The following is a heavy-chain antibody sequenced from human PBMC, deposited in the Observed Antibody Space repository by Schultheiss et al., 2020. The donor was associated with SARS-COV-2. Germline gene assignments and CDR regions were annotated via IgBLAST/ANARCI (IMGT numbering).Heavy chain of an antibody. V-gene: IGHV1-3*01. D-gene: IGHD3-3*01. J-gene: IGHJ4*02. CDR3: ARRYDFWSGYFDY. CDR2: INAGNGNT. Sequence: VKVSCKASGYTFTSYAMHWVRQAPGQRLEWMGWINAGNGNTKYSQKFQGRVTITRDTSASTAYMELSSLRSEDTAVYYCARRYDFWSGYFDYWGQGTLVTVSS. CDR1: GYTFTSYA.